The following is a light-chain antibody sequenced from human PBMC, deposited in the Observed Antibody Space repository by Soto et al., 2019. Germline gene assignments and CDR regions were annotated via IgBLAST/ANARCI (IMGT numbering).Light chain of an antibody. V-gene: IGLV2-14*01. CDR3: ATWDDGLSGWL. CDR1: SNDIGGYNY. Sequence: QSALTQPASVSGSPGQSITIPCTGSSNDIGGYNYVSWYQQHPGRAPKLVIYKVSDRPSGVSTRFSASKSGNTASLTISGLQAEDEADYYCATWDDGLSGWLFGGGTKLTVL. CDR2: KVS. J-gene: IGLJ3*02.